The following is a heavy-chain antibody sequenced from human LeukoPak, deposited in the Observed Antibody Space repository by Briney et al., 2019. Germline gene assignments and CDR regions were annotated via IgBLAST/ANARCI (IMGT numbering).Heavy chain of an antibody. D-gene: IGHD6-6*01. Sequence: ASVKVSCKASGGTFSSYAISWVRQAPGQGLEWMGGIIPIFGTANYAQKFQGRVTITTDESTSTAYMELSSLRSEDTAVYYCASIAARHYYYYYMDVWGEGTTVTVSS. V-gene: IGHV1-69*05. J-gene: IGHJ6*03. CDR1: GGTFSSYA. CDR3: ASIAARHYYYYYMDV. CDR2: IIPIFGTA.